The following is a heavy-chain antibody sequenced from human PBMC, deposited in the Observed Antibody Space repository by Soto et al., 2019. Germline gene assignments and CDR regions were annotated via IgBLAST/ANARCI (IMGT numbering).Heavy chain of an antibody. CDR2: ITETGGDT. V-gene: IGHV3-23*01. CDR1: GFTFSKFV. Sequence: EVQLLESGGDLVQPGGSLRLSCAASGFTFSKFVMRWVRQTPGKGLEWVSTITETGGDTYYTDSVKGRFTISRDNSKNTLYLQMTSLRAEDTALYYCTKASPDRHDMDVWGQWTTVTVSS. J-gene: IGHJ6*02. D-gene: IGHD1-1*01. CDR3: TKASPDRHDMDV.